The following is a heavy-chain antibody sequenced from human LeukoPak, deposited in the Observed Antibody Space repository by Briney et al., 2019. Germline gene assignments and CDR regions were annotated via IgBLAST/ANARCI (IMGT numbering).Heavy chain of an antibody. CDR1: GFTFSIYW. CDR2: IKQDGSEK. J-gene: IGHJ3*02. CDR3: ARSPAEVVVDDAFDI. D-gene: IGHD3-22*01. V-gene: IGHV3-7*01. Sequence: GGSLRLSCAASGFTFSIYWMSCVPHAPGEGVECVANIKQDGSEKYYVDSVKGRFTISRDNAKNSLYLQMNSLRAEDTAVYYCARSPAEVVVDDAFDIWGQGTMVTVSS.